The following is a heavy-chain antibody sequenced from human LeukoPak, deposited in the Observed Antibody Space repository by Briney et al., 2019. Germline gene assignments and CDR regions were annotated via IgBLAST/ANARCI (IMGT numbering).Heavy chain of an antibody. J-gene: IGHJ3*02. CDR3: VKGALRGYSAPGAFDI. V-gene: IGHV3-23*01. D-gene: IGHD5-18*01. Sequence: GGSLRLSCAASEFTFYSYAMTWVRQAPGKGLEWVSTISTTGGTTYYADSVRGRFTISRDDSKNTLYLRMKSLRAEDTAIYYCVKGALRGYSAPGAFDIWGQGTMVTVSS. CDR1: EFTFYSYA. CDR2: ISTTGGTT.